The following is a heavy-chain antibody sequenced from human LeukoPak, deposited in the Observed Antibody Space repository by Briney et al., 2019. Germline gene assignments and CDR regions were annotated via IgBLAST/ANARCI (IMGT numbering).Heavy chain of an antibody. CDR2: IRSKAYGGTT. D-gene: IGHD3-22*01. V-gene: IGHV3-49*04. CDR1: GFTFGDYA. CDR3: TRDHGDTMIVVPFQH. J-gene: IGHJ1*01. Sequence: GGSLRLSCTASGFTFGDYAMSWVRQAPGKGLEWVGFIRSKAYGGTTEYAASVKGRFTISRDDSKSIAYLQMNSLKTEDTAVYYCTRDHGDTMIVVPFQHWGQGNLVTVSS.